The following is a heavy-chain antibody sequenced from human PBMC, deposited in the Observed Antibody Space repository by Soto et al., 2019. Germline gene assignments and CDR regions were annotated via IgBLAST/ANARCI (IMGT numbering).Heavy chain of an antibody. CDR3: ATDCSGGSCYGASGMDV. Sequence: QVQLEQSGAEVKKPGSSVKVSCKASGGTFGRYAISWVRRAPGQSLEWMGQINAGFGATDLAQMFQGRVTRTADKSTTTVYMELSSLRSDDTAVYYCATDCSGGSCYGASGMDVWGQGTTVTVSS. CDR2: INAGFGAT. D-gene: IGHD2-15*01. V-gene: IGHV1-69*06. J-gene: IGHJ6*02. CDR1: GGTFGRYA.